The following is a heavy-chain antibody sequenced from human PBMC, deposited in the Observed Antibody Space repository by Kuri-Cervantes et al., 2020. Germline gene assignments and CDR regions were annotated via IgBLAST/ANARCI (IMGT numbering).Heavy chain of an antibody. J-gene: IGHJ4*02. D-gene: IGHD2-2*01. Sequence: ASVKVSCKASGYTFTSYDINWVRQATGQGLEWMGWMNPNSGNTGYAQKFQGRVTMTRDTSTSTAYMELSSLRSEDTAVYYCARDRYCSSTSCYHSMTTVTHFDYWGQGTLVTVSS. CDR3: ARDRYCSSTSCYHSMTTVTHFDY. CDR2: MNPNSGNT. CDR1: GYTFTSYD. V-gene: IGHV1-8*01.